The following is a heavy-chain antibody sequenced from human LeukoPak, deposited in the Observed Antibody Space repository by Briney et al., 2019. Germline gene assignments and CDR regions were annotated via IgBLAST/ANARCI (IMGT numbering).Heavy chain of an antibody. D-gene: IGHD6-13*01. CDR2: IVVGSGNT. J-gene: IGHJ4*02. CDR3: ARGPLPSLNKYSSSWPFDY. Sequence: SVKVSCKASGFTFTSSAMQWVRQARGQRLERIGWIVVGSGNTNYAQKFQERVTITRDMSTSTAYMELSSLRSEDTAVYYCARGPLPSLNKYSSSWPFDYWGQGTLVTVSS. CDR1: GFTFTSSA. V-gene: IGHV1-58*02.